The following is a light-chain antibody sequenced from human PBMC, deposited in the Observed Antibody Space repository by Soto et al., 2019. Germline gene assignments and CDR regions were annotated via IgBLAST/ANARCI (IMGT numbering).Light chain of an antibody. J-gene: IGLJ1*01. CDR2: EGS. Sequence: QSVLTQPASVSGSPGQSITISCTGTSSDVGTYNLVSWYQQHPGKAPKLMIYEGSKRPSGVSYRFSGSKSGNTASLTISGLQAEDEADYYCCSYSGGSTRYVFXTGTKVTVL. CDR1: SSDVGTYNL. V-gene: IGLV2-23*01. CDR3: CSYSGGSTRYV.